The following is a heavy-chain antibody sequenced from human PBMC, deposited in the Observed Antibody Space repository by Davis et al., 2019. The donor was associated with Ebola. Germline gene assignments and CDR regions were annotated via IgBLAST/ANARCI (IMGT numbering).Heavy chain of an antibody. V-gene: IGHV4-59*01. Sequence: ESLKISCVASGFTSSSYYWSWIRQPPGKGLEWIGYIYYSGSANYNPSLKSRVTISVDTSKNQFSLKLSSVTAADTAVYYCARGLDYYDSSSAFDIWGQGTMVTVSS. J-gene: IGHJ3*02. CDR3: ARGLDYYDSSSAFDI. CDR2: IYYSGSA. D-gene: IGHD3-22*01. CDR1: GFTSSSYY.